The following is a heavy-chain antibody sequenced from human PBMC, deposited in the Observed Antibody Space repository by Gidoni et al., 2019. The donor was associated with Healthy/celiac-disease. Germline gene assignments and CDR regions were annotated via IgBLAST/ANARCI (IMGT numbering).Heavy chain of an antibody. CDR2: ISSSSSYI. D-gene: IGHD3-22*01. J-gene: IGHJ6*02. CDR1: GFPFSSYS. CDR3: ARYYDSSGYYYYGMDV. V-gene: IGHV3-21*01. Sequence: EVQLVESGGGLVKPGGSLRLSCAASGFPFSSYSMNWVRQAPGKGLEWVSSISSSSSYIYYADSVKGRFTISRDNAKNSLYLQMNSLRAEDTAVYYCARYYDSSGYYYYGMDVWGQGTTVTVSS.